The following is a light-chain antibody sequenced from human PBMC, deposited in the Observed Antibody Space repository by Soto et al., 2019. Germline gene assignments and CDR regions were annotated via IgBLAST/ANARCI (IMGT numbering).Light chain of an antibody. CDR3: HQYNNWPPWT. Sequence: EIVMTQSPATLSVSPGERATLSCRASQSVRTYLAWYQVKPGQAPRLLIYDASTRATGIPARFSGSGSGTEFTLTISSLQSEDFAVYYCHQYNNWPPWTFGQGTKVDIK. CDR2: DAS. V-gene: IGKV3-15*01. CDR1: QSVRTY. J-gene: IGKJ1*01.